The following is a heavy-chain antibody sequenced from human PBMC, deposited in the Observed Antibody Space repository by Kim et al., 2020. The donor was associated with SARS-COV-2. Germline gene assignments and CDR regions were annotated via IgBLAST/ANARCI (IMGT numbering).Heavy chain of an antibody. CDR2: INAGNGNT. CDR1: GYTFTSYA. J-gene: IGHJ2*01. D-gene: IGHD4-17*01. CDR3: ARGPRALTYGDATGVWYFDL. V-gene: IGHV1-3*01. Sequence: ASVKVSCKASGYTFTSYAMHWVRQAPGQRLEWMGWINAGNGNTKYSQKFQGRVTITRDTSASTAYMELSSLRSEDTAVYYCARGPRALTYGDATGVWYFDLWGRGTLVTVSS.